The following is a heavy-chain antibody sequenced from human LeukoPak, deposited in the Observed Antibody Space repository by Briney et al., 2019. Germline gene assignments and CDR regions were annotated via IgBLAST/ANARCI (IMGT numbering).Heavy chain of an antibody. CDR1: GFTLSDSG. CDR3: AKEGTDYGDYPYFFDY. CDR2: ISFDGSRR. V-gene: IGHV3-30*18. Sequence: AGGSLRLSCAASGFTLSDSGMHWVRQAPGKGLEWVAIISFDGSRRFYADPVRGRFTVSRDNSKNTLFLQMDSLSADDTGVYYCAKEGTDYGDYPYFFDYWGQGTLVTVSS. J-gene: IGHJ4*02. D-gene: IGHD4-17*01.